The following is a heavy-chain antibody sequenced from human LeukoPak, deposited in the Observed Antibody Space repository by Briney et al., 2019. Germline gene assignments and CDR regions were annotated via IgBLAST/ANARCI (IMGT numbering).Heavy chain of an antibody. CDR3: ARERTPQKHSSGFDY. Sequence: QPGGSLRLSCAASGFTFSSFAMSWVRQAPGKGLEWVAVISYDGSNKYYADSVKGRFTISRDNSKNTLYLQMNSPRAEDTAVYYCARERTPQKHSSGFDYWGQGTLVTVSS. J-gene: IGHJ4*02. CDR1: GFTFSSFA. V-gene: IGHV3-30*04. D-gene: IGHD3-22*01. CDR2: ISYDGSNK.